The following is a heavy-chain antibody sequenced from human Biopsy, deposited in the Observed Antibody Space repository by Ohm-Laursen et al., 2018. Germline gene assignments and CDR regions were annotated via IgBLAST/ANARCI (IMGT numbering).Heavy chain of an antibody. J-gene: IGHJ4*02. D-gene: IGHD1-1*01. V-gene: IGHV1-24*01. CDR1: GYTLTALS. CDR3: AADINVWNVNY. Sequence: ASVKVSCKASGYTLTALSMHWVWQAPGRGLEWMGGFAPENGKTIYAQKFQGRITMTEDTSTDTAYMELSSLRSEDTAVYYCAADINVWNVNYWGQGTQVTVSS. CDR2: FAPENGKT.